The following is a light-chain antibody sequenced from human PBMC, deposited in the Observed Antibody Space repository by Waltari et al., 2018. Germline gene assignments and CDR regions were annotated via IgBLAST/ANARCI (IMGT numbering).Light chain of an antibody. Sequence: DIQLTQSPSYLSASVGARVTITSRASQTLTTYLNWYQQRPGTAPKFLIYAASNLETGVPSRFSGGGSGTDFTLTISGLQPDDFATYYCQQSKEVPFTFGQGTKLEIK. J-gene: IGKJ2*01. CDR1: QTLTTY. V-gene: IGKV1-39*01. CDR3: QQSKEVPFT. CDR2: AAS.